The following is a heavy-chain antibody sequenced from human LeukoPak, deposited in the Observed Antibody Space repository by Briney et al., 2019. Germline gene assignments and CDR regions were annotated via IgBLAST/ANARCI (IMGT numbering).Heavy chain of an antibody. CDR1: EYTFIGYY. V-gene: IGHV1-2*02. CDR2: INPNSGVT. D-gene: IGHD3-16*01. Sequence: ASVKVSCKASEYTFIGYYMHWVRQAPGPGLEWMGWINPNSGVTNYAQKFQDRVTMTRDTSISTAYMHLSSLRADDTALYYCARGDYVTQGYFDYWGQGTLVTVSS. CDR3: ARGDYVTQGYFDY. J-gene: IGHJ4*02.